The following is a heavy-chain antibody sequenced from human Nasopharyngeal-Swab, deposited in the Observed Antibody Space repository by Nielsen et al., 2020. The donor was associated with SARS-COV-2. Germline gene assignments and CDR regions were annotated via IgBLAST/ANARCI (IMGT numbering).Heavy chain of an antibody. D-gene: IGHD4-23*01. J-gene: IGHJ5*02. CDR1: GYTLTELS. CDR2: FDPEDGET. V-gene: IGHV1-24*01. Sequence: ASVKVSCKVSGYTLTELSMHWVRQAPGKGLEWMGGFDPEDGETIYAQKFQSRVTMTEDTSTDTAYMELSSLRSEDTAVYYCATAPPMVVTPPWWFDPWGQGTLVTVSS. CDR3: ATAPPMVVTPPWWFDP.